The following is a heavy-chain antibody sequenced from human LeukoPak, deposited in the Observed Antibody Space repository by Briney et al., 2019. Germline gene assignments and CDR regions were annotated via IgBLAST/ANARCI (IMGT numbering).Heavy chain of an antibody. V-gene: IGHV4-4*07. Sequence: PSETLSLTCTVSGGSISSYYWSWIRQPAGRGLEWIGRIYSSGSTNYNPSLKSRVTMSVDTSKNQFSLKLSSVTAADTAVYYCARGRYDTSGQWRGYFDYWGQGTLVTVSS. D-gene: IGHD3-22*01. J-gene: IGHJ4*02. CDR2: IYSSGST. CDR1: GGSISSYY. CDR3: ARGRYDTSGQWRGYFDY.